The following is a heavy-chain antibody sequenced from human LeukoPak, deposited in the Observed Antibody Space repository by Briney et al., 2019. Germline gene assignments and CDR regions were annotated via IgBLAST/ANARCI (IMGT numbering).Heavy chain of an antibody. J-gene: IGHJ4*02. CDR2: IIPIFGTA. CDR3: ARGLAARGGDY. Sequence: ASVKVSCKASGGTFSSYAISWVRQAPGQGLEWMGGIIPIFGTANYAQKFQGRVTMTRDTSISTAYMELSRLRSDDTAVYYCARGLAARGGDYWGQGTLVTVSS. V-gene: IGHV1-69*05. D-gene: IGHD6-6*01. CDR1: GGTFSSYA.